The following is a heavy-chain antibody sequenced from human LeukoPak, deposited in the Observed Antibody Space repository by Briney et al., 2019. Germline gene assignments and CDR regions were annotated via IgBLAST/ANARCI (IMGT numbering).Heavy chain of an antibody. CDR1: GYTFTGYY. V-gene: IGHV1-2*02. J-gene: IGHJ3*02. D-gene: IGHD3-16*01. Sequence: ASVKVSCKASGYTFTGYYMHWVRQAPGQGLEWMGWINPNSGGTNYAQKFQGRGPITRDTSISTAYMELSRLRSDDTAVSYRAGGRRAGAFDIWGQGTMVTVSS. CDR2: INPNSGGT. CDR3: AGGRRAGAFDI.